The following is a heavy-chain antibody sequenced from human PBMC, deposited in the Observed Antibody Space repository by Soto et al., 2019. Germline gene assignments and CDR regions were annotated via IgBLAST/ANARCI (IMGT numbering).Heavy chain of an antibody. CDR2: ISGGDT. J-gene: IGHJ4*02. CDR1: GFSFNSYA. CDR3: TKDRETAWFPDF. D-gene: IGHD3-10*01. V-gene: IGHV3-23*01. Sequence: WWSLKLSCAASGFSFNSYALSWVRQAPGKGLAWVSTISGGDTYYADFAKGRFTISRDISKNTLYLQMDGLRAEDTAIYYCTKDRETAWFPDFWGQGTLVTVSS.